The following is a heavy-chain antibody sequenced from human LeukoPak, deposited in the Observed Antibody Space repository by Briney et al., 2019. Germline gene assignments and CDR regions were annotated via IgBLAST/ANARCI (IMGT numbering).Heavy chain of an antibody. CDR2: VHETGYA. D-gene: IGHD3-3*01. J-gene: IGHJ4*02. CDR3: ASRNFGVVTD. V-gene: IGHV4-38-2*02. Sequence: SETLSLTCSVSGSSFRSGHYWGWIRQSSGEGLEWIGNVHETGYANYNPSLRSRVTISVDTSKNQFSLKLSSVTAADTAVYYCASRNFGVVTDWGQGTLVTVSS. CDR1: GSSFRSGHY.